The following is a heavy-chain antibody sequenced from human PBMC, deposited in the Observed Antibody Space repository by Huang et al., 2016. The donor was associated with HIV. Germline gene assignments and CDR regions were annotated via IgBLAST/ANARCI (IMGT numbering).Heavy chain of an antibody. J-gene: IGHJ3*02. CDR3: ARDPKYHRIGYYSQRRGIDI. D-gene: IGHD3-22*01. CDR1: GYTFTSYG. Sequence: QIQLMQSGPELKHPGASATVSCKVSGYTFTSYGITWVRQAPGQGPEWTGWNSASSGDTEYAQKFQGRVTMTTDTSTNIAYMELRSLRSDDTAKYYCARDPKYHRIGYYSQRRGIDIWGQGTMVIVSS. V-gene: IGHV1-18*01. CDR2: NSASSGDT.